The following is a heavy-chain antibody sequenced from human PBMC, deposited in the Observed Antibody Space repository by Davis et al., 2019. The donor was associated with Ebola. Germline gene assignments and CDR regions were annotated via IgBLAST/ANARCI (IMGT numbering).Heavy chain of an antibody. J-gene: IGHJ4*02. CDR2: ISYDGNKR. CDR1: GFALSNHA. CDR3: ARVWVQRWLQTDY. V-gene: IGHV3-30*04. Sequence: GGSLRLSCAASGFALSNHAMHWVRQAPGKGLEWVAVISYDGNKRYYADSVKGRSTISRDNAKNTLYLQMNSLRAEDTAVYYCARVWVQRWLQTDYWGQGTLVTVSS. D-gene: IGHD5-24*01.